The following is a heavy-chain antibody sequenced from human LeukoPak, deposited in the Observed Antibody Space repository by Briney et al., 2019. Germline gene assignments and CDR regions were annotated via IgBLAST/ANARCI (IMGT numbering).Heavy chain of an antibody. V-gene: IGHV3-48*03. Sequence: GESLRLSCAASGFTFSSYEMNWVRQAPGKGLEWVSYISSSGSTIYYADSVKGRFTISRDNAKNSLYLQMNSLRAEDTAVYYCARYVLRYFDWLPYFDYWGQGTLVTVSS. CDR3: ARYVLRYFDWLPYFDY. CDR2: ISSSGSTI. D-gene: IGHD3-9*01. J-gene: IGHJ4*02. CDR1: GFTFSSYE.